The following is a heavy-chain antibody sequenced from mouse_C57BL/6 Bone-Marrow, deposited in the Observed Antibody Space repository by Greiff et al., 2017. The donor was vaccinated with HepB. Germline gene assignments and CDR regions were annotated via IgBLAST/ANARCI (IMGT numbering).Heavy chain of an antibody. CDR2: IYPYNGVS. Sequence: VQLKESGPELVKPGASVKISCKASGYSFTGYYMHWVKQSHGNILDWIGYIYPYNGVSSYNQKFKGKATLTVDKSSSTAYMELRSLTSEDSAVYYCARGENWDEYYFDYWGQGTTLTVSS. V-gene: IGHV1-31*01. CDR3: ARGENWDEYYFDY. J-gene: IGHJ2*01. D-gene: IGHD4-1*01. CDR1: GYSFTGYY.